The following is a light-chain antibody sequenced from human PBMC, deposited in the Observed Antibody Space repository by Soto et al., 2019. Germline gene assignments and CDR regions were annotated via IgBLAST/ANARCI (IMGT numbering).Light chain of an antibody. V-gene: IGKV3-15*01. CDR3: QHYNNWPPIT. CDR2: GAS. CDR1: QSVSTN. Sequence: EIVMTQSPATLSVSPGERATLSCRASQSVSTNLAWYQQKPGQAPRLLIYGASTRATGIPARFSGSGSGTEFTLTIGSLQYEDFAVYFCQHYNNWPPITFGQGTRLEIK. J-gene: IGKJ5*01.